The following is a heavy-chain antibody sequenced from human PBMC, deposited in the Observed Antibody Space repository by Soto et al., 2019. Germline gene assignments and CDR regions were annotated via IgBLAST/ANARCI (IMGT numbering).Heavy chain of an antibody. Sequence: EVQLLESGGALVQPGGSLRLPCVVSGFTFSSYAMSWVRQAPGKGLEWVSTISGSGDSTYYTDSVKGRFTVSRDNSKNTMYLEMNTLRAEDTAVYYCAKGATSTAATPWFDTWGQGTLVSVSS. D-gene: IGHD1-1*01. CDR3: AKGATSTAATPWFDT. CDR2: ISGSGDST. CDR1: GFTFSSYA. V-gene: IGHV3-23*01. J-gene: IGHJ5*02.